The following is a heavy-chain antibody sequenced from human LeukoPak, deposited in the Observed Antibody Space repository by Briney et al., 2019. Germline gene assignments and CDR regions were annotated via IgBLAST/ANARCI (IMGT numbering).Heavy chain of an antibody. CDR1: GYTFTSYD. Sequence: GASVKVSCKASGYTFTSYDINWVRQATGQGLEWMGWMNPNSGNTGYAQKFQGRVTMTRNTSISTAYMELSSLRSEDTAVYYCASGGYYDFWSGYYKTLGDYYYYMDVWGKGTTVTVSS. V-gene: IGHV1-8*01. D-gene: IGHD3-3*01. CDR3: ASGGYYDFWSGYYKTLGDYYYYMDV. CDR2: MNPNSGNT. J-gene: IGHJ6*03.